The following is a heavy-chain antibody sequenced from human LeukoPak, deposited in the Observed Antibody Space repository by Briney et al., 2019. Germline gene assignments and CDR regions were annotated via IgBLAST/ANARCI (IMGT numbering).Heavy chain of an antibody. J-gene: IGHJ4*02. Sequence: GGSLRLSCAASGFIVSSNYMSWVRQAPGKGLEWVSVIYSGGSTYYADSVKGRFTISRDNSKNTLYLQMNSLRAEDTAVYYCARDADCSGGSCYSVDYWGQGTLVTVSS. CDR3: ARDADCSGGSCYSVDY. CDR1: GFIVSSNY. CDR2: IYSGGST. V-gene: IGHV3-53*01. D-gene: IGHD2-15*01.